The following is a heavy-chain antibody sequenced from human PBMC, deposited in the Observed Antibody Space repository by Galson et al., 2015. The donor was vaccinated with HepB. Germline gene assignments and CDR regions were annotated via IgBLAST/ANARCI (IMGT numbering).Heavy chain of an antibody. V-gene: IGHV3-64*01. CDR1: GFTFSRYA. D-gene: IGHD1-26*01. CDR3: SRGQYNGNYFGGDDV. Sequence: SLRLSCAGSGFTFSRYAMHWVRQAPGKGLEYVASITGNGDGAYYANSVKGRFSISRDNSENTLYLQMGRLRPEDMAVYYCSRGQYNGNYFGGDDVWGQGTMVTVSS. J-gene: IGHJ3*01. CDR2: ITGNGDGA.